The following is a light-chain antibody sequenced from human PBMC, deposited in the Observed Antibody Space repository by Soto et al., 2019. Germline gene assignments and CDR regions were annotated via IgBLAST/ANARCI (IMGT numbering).Light chain of an antibody. J-gene: IGKJ1*01. CDR1: QSLGSDY. V-gene: IGKV3-20*01. Sequence: ETVLTQSPGTLSLSPGETATLSCRASQSLGSDYLAWYQQKPGQAPRLLIYGVSSRATDIPDRFSGSGSGTDFTLTISRLEQEDFAMYYCQLYGTSRAFGQGTK. CDR2: GVS. CDR3: QLYGTSRA.